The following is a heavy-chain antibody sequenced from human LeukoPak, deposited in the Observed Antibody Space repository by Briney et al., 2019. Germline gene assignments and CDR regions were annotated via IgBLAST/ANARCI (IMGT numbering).Heavy chain of an antibody. D-gene: IGHD3-3*01. CDR1: GGTFSSYA. V-gene: IGHV1-69*13. CDR2: IIPIFGTA. CDR3: ARGSGLTIFGVVIPAIDY. J-gene: IGHJ4*02. Sequence: SVKVSCKASGGTFSSYAISWVRQAPGQGLEWMGGIIPIFGTANYAQKFQGRATITADESTSTAYMELSSLRSEDTAVYYCARGSGLTIFGVVIPAIDYWGQGTLVTVSS.